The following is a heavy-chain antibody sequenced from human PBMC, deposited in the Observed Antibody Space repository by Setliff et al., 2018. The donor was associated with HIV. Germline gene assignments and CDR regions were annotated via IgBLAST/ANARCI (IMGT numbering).Heavy chain of an antibody. CDR1: GGTFSSYA. Sequence: SVKVSCKASGGTFSSYAISWVRQAPGQGLEWMGGIIPILGIANYAQKFQGRVTITTDESTSTAYMELSSLRSDDTAVYYCARDWRGYSSGKPRNFDYWGQGTLVTVSS. V-gene: IGHV1-69*10. D-gene: IGHD5-18*01. CDR3: ARDWRGYSSGKPRNFDY. CDR2: IIPILGIA. J-gene: IGHJ4*02.